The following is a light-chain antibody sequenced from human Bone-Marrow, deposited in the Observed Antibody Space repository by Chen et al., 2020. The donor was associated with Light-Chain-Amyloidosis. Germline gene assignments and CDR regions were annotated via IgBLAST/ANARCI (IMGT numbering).Light chain of an antibody. J-gene: IGLJ2*01. CDR3: QSADSSGTYEVI. CDR1: DLPTKY. V-gene: IGLV3-25*03. CDR2: RDT. Sequence: SYELTQPPSVSVSPGQTVRITRSGDDLPTKYAYWYQQKPGQAPVLVIHRDTERPSGISERFSGSSSGTTPTLTISGVQAEDEADYHCQSADSSGTYEVIFGGGTKLTVL.